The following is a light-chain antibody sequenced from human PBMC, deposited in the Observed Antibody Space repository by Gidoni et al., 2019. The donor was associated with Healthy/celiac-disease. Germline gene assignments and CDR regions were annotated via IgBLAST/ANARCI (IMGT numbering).Light chain of an antibody. J-gene: IGKJ1*01. CDR3: QQRSNWPRT. Sequence: VLTPSPATLSLSPRESATLSCSASQSVSSYLAWYQQKPGQAPRLLIYDASNRATGIPARLSGSGSGTDFTLTISSLEPEDVAVYYCQQRSNWPRTFGQGTKVEIK. CDR2: DAS. CDR1: QSVSSY. V-gene: IGKV3-11*01.